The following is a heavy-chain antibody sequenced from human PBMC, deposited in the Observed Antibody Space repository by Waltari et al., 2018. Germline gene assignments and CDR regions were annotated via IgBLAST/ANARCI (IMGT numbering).Heavy chain of an antibody. Sequence: QVQLQQWGAGLLKPSETLSLTCAVYGGSFSGYYWSWIRQTPGKGLEWIGEINHSGSTNYNPSLKSRVTISVDTSKNQFSLKLSSVTAADTAVYYCARGGLLWFGEYGPVGYWGQGTLVTVSS. V-gene: IGHV4-34*01. CDR3: ARGGLLWFGEYGPVGY. CDR2: INHSGST. CDR1: GGSFSGYY. D-gene: IGHD3-10*01. J-gene: IGHJ4*02.